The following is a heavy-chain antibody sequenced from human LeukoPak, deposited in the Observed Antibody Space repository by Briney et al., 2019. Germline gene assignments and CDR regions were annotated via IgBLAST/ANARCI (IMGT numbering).Heavy chain of an antibody. D-gene: IGHD6-19*01. V-gene: IGHV3-48*01. CDR2: ISSSSSTI. Sequence: GGSLRLSCAASGFTFSSYSMNWVRQAPGKGLEWVSYISSSSSTIYYADSVKGRFTISRDNAKNSLYLQMNGLRAEDTAVYYCARVPTTPMPVAGTIDGWGQGTLVTVSS. CDR3: ARVPTTPMPVAGTIDG. J-gene: IGHJ4*02. CDR1: GFTFSSYS.